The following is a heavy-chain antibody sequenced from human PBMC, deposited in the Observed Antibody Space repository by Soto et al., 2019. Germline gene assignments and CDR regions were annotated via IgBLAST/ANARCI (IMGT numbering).Heavy chain of an antibody. J-gene: IGHJ4*02. CDR1: GGSFSGYY. CDR3: ARGRSIAPYYGSGSYYYFDY. V-gene: IGHV4-34*01. Sequence: QVQLQQWGAGLLKPSETLSLTCAVYGGSFSGYYWSWIRQPPGKGLEWIGEINHSGSTNYNPSLKSRVTRSVDTSKNQFSLKLSSVTAADTAVYYCARGRSIAPYYGSGSYYYFDYWGQGTLVTVSS. D-gene: IGHD3-10*01. CDR2: INHSGST.